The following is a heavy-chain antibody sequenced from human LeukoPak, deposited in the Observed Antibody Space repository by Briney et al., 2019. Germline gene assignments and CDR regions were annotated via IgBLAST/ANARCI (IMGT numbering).Heavy chain of an antibody. D-gene: IGHD3-22*01. V-gene: IGHV3-53*01. CDR1: GFTVSSNY. Sequence: GGSLRLSCAASGFTVSSNYMSWVRQAPGKGLEWVSLTYSGGSTYYADSVKGRFTVSRDDSKNTLYLQMNSLRDEDTAVYYCARDVYDSSGYYSGYWGQGTLVTVSS. CDR3: ARDVYDSSGYYSGY. J-gene: IGHJ4*02. CDR2: TYSGGST.